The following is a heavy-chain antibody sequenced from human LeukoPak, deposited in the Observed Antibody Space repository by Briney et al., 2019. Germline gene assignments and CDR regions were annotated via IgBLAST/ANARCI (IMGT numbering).Heavy chain of an antibody. CDR2: ITSNGGST. CDR1: GFTFSSYA. J-gene: IGHJ4*02. CDR3: VSVRSLDY. V-gene: IGHV3-64D*06. Sequence: PGGSLRLSCSASGFTFSSYAMQWVRQAPGKGLEYVSAITSNGGSTYYADSVKGRFTVSRDNSKNTLYLQMSSLRVEGTAVYYCVSVRSLDYWGQGTLVTVSS. D-gene: IGHD2-8*01.